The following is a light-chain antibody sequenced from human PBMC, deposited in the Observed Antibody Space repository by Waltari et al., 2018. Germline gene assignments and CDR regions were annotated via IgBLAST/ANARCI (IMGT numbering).Light chain of an antibody. CDR1: SSHVGRYNY. V-gene: IGLV2-8*01. CDR3: SSYAGSNNLV. CDR2: EVS. Sequence: QSALPQPPSASGSPGQSVTISCTGTSSHVGRYNYVSWYQQHPGKAPKLMIYEVSKRPSGVPDRFSGSKSGNTASLTVSGLQAEDEADYYCSSYAGSNNLVFGTGTKVTVL. J-gene: IGLJ1*01.